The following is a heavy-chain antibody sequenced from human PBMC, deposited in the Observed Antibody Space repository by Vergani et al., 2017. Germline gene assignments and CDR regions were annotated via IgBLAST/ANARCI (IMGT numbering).Heavy chain of an antibody. CDR3: VKDAGSYENFFDS. V-gene: IGHV3-21*06. J-gene: IGHJ4*02. D-gene: IGHD1-26*01. Sequence: EGQLVESGGGLAKPGGSLRLSCAASGFKFNEYIMNWVRQAPGKGLEWVSSISGSERYIFYAASLKGRVTISRNNAENSLDLQLSNLRVDDTGVYYCVKDAGSYENFFDSWGQGTLVTVSS. CDR1: GFKFNEYI. CDR2: ISGSERYI.